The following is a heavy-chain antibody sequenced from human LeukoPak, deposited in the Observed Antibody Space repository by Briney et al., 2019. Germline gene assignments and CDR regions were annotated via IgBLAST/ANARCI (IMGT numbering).Heavy chain of an antibody. CDR2: IYTSGST. J-gene: IGHJ5*02. V-gene: IGHV4-4*07. D-gene: IGHD6-13*01. Sequence: SETLSLTCTVSGGSISSYYWSWIRQPAGKGLEWIGRIYTSGSTNYNPSLKSRVTMSVDTSKNQFSLKLSSVTAADTAVYYCARDVSFEQLGNWFDLWGQGTLVTVSS. CDR1: GGSISSYY. CDR3: ARDVSFEQLGNWFDL.